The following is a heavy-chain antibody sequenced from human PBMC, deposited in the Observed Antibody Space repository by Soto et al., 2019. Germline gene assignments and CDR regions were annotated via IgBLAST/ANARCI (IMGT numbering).Heavy chain of an antibody. CDR2: MNPKSGYT. J-gene: IGHJ4*02. CDR1: GYTFTTYD. CDR3: VRVFGSIDY. D-gene: IGHD3-10*02. Sequence: QGQLVQSGAEVKKPGASVKVSCKASGYTFTTYDINWVRQATGQRLEWVGWMNPKSGYTGFAQKFQGRVSMTRDTSINTAYMELSSLRSEDTAVYYCVRVFGSIDYWGQGTLVTVYS. V-gene: IGHV1-8*01.